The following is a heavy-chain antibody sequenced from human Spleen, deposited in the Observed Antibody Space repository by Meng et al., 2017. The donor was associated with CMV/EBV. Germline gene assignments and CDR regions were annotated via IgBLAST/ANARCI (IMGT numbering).Heavy chain of an antibody. CDR1: GFTLNTYT. J-gene: IGHJ6*02. CDR2: ISSSSKYI. Sequence: GESLKISCAASGFTLNTYTMNWVRQAPGKGLEWVSCISSSSKYIYYADAVKGRFTISRDNDKNSLYLQMNSLGAEDTAVYFCARHPSVTSASLTVTTGFYFYGMDVWGQGTTVTVSS. D-gene: IGHD1-7*01. V-gene: IGHV3-21*01. CDR3: ARHPSVTSASLTVTTGFYFYGMDV.